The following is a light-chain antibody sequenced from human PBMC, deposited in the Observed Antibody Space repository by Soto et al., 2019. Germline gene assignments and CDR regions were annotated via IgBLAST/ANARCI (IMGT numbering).Light chain of an antibody. CDR3: MQATQSYI. V-gene: IGKV2-24*01. CDR2: KIS. Sequence: DIVLTQTRLSSPVTLGQPASISCRSSQSLVHIDGNTYFNWLQQRPGQPPRLLIYKISNQFPGVPDRFSGSGAGTDFTLKISRVEAEGVGVYYCMQATQSYIFGQGTRLEIK. J-gene: IGKJ2*01. CDR1: QSLVHIDGNTY.